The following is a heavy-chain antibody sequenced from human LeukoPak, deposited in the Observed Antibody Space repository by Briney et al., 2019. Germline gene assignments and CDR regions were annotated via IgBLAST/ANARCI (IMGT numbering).Heavy chain of an antibody. CDR1: GSNLISYG. CDR2: IWYDGKKT. Sequence: GGSLRLSCSASGSNLISYGMHWVRQAPGKGLEWVAVIWYDGKKTHYADSVRGRFTISRDNSKNTLYLQMNSLRAEDTAVYYCAKGVGDFWSGYYRGYFDYWGQGTLVTVSS. D-gene: IGHD3-3*01. J-gene: IGHJ4*02. V-gene: IGHV3-33*06. CDR3: AKGVGDFWSGYYRGYFDY.